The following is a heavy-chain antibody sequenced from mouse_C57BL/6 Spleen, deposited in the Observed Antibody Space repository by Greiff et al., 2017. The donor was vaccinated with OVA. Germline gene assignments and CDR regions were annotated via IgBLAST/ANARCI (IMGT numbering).Heavy chain of an antibody. D-gene: IGHD3-1*01. J-gene: IGHJ4*01. CDR2: IDPSDSET. V-gene: IGHV1-52*01. CDR1: GYTFTSYW. Sequence: QVQLKQPGAELVRPGSSVKLSCKASGYTFTSYWMHWVKQRPIQGLEWIGNIDPSDSETNYNQKFKDKATLTVDKSSSTAYMQLSSLTSEDAAVYYCARGAAQGDYWGQGTSVTVSS. CDR3: ARGAAQGDY.